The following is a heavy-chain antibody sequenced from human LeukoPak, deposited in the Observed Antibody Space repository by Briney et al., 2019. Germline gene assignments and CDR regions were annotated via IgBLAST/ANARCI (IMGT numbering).Heavy chain of an antibody. CDR2: IYHSGST. D-gene: IGHD3-22*01. Sequence: PSGTLSLTCAVSGGSISSSNWWSWVRQPPGKGLEWIGEIYHSGSTNYNPSLKSRVTISVDKSKNQFSLKLSSVTAADTAVFYCARRNYYDSSGYQYYFDYWGQGTLVTVSS. CDR3: ARRNYYDSSGYQYYFDY. J-gene: IGHJ4*02. V-gene: IGHV4-4*02. CDR1: GGSISSSNW.